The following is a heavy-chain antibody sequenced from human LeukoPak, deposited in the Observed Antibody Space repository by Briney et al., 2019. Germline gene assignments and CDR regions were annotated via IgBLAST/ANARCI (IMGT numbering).Heavy chain of an antibody. Sequence: SETLSLTCTVSGGXISSYYWSWIRQPPGKGLEWIGQIYHSGSTNYNPSLKSRVNISVDTSKNQFSLKLSSVTAADTAVYYCARVRRTYYYDSSGYPLFDAFDIWGQGTMVTVSS. D-gene: IGHD3-22*01. CDR1: GGXISSYY. CDR3: ARVRRTYYYDSSGYPLFDAFDI. J-gene: IGHJ3*02. V-gene: IGHV4-34*01. CDR2: IYHSGST.